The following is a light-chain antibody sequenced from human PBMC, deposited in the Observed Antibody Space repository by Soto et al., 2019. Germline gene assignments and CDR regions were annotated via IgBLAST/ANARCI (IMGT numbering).Light chain of an antibody. CDR2: EGS. J-gene: IGLJ3*02. CDR1: SSDVGSYSL. Sequence: QSALTQPASVSGSPGQSITISCTGTSSDVGSYSLVSWYQQHPGKAPKLMIYEGSKRPSGVSNRFSGSKSGNTASLTISGLQAEDEADYYCSAWDDSLNGWVFGGGTKVTVL. V-gene: IGLV2-23*01. CDR3: SAWDDSLNGWV.